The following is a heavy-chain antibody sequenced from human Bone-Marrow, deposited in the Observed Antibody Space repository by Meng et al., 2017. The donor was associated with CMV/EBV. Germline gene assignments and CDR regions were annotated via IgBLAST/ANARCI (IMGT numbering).Heavy chain of an antibody. J-gene: IGHJ4*02. CDR1: GFTFSGYY. D-gene: IGHD6-6*01. CDR3: ARDFAGGQRVHNVDY. CDR2: ISSSSSYI. V-gene: IGHV3-21*01. Sequence: GESLKISCAASGFTFSGYYMSWIRQAPGKGLEWVSSISSSSSYIYYTDAVKGRFTISRDNAKNTLYLQMNSLRADDTAIYYCARDFAGGQRVHNVDYWGQGTLVTVSS.